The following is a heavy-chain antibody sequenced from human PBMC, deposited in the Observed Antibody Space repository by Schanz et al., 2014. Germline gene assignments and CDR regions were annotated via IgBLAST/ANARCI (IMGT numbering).Heavy chain of an antibody. CDR1: GFSFSTHW. CDR3: AKDLHSNSGNYYSYYFDS. CDR2: IRYDGRNK. V-gene: IGHV3-30*02. J-gene: IGHJ4*02. D-gene: IGHD3-10*01. Sequence: VQLVESGGGLVQPGGSVRLSCGASGFSFSTHWMAWVRQAPGKGLEWVAVIRYDGRNKNFVESVKGRFTISRDNSKNSVSLQMDSLRPEDTAVYFCAKDLHSNSGNYYSYYFDSWGPGALVTVSS.